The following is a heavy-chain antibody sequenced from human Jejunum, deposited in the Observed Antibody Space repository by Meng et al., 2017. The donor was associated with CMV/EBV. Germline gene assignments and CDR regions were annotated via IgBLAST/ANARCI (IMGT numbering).Heavy chain of an antibody. Sequence: SGSSFTNYWIGWVRQMPGKGLEWMGIIYPGDSDTRYNPSFQGQVTISADKSITTAYLHWSSVKASDTAVYYCATQTGLGNDAFDIWGQGTMVTVSS. CDR3: ATQTGLGNDAFDI. CDR1: GSSFTNYW. J-gene: IGHJ3*02. CDR2: IYPGDSDT. V-gene: IGHV5-51*01. D-gene: IGHD3/OR15-3a*01.